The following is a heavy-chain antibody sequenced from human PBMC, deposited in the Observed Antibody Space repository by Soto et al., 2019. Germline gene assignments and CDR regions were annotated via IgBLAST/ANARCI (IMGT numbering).Heavy chain of an antibody. Sequence: GGSLRLSCAASGFTFSSYAMGWVRQAPGKGLEWVSAISGSGGSTHYADSVKGRFTISRDNSKNTLYLQMNSLRAEDTAVYYCAKIYSSSWYSDFDSRRQGLLVTVSS. D-gene: IGHD6-13*01. CDR2: ISGSGGST. CDR1: GFTFSSYA. CDR3: AKIYSSSWYSDFDS. V-gene: IGHV3-23*01. J-gene: IGHJ4*02.